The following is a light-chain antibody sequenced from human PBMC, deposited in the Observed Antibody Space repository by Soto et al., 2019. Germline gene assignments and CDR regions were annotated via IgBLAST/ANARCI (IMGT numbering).Light chain of an antibody. CDR1: QSVNSNY. Sequence: EIVLTQSPGTLSLSPGERATLSCRASQSVNSNYFAWYQQKPGQAPRLLIYGASSRATGIPDRFSGSGSGTDFTLTISRLEPEDFAVYYCQQYGASPPRTFGQGTKVEIK. CDR3: QQYGASPPRT. CDR2: GAS. V-gene: IGKV3-20*01. J-gene: IGKJ1*01.